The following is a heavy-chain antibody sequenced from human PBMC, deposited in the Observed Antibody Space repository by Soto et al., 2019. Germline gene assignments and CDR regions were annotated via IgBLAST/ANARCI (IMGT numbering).Heavy chain of an antibody. J-gene: IGHJ5*02. V-gene: IGHV3-74*01. CDR1: GFNFDFYW. D-gene: IGHD5-12*01. CDR2: INGDGSTA. CDR3: VRDSPTNLEDADTVASWFDP. Sequence: EELLVESGGGLVQPGGSLRLSFAASGFNFDFYWMHWVRQAPGKGQVWVSRINGDGSTADYADSVKGRFTISRDNAKNTLFLQMDSLRVEDTAVYYCVRDSPTNLEDADTVASWFDPWGQGTLVTVSS.